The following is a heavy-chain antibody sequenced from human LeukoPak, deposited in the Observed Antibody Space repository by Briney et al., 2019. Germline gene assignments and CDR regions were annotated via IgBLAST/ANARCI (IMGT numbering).Heavy chain of an antibody. Sequence: GGSLRLSCAASGFTFSRFAMSWVRQAPGKGLEWVSAISGSGAVTYYADSVKGRFTISRDNSMYTLYLQMNSLRAEDTAVYYCAKARPGYYYYGVDVWGQGTTVTVS. CDR1: GFTFSRFA. J-gene: IGHJ6*02. V-gene: IGHV3-23*01. CDR2: ISGSGAVT. CDR3: AKARPGYYYYGVDV.